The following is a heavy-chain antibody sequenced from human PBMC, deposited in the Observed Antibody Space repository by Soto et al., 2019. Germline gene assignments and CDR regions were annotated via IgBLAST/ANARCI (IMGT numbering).Heavy chain of an antibody. CDR2: IIPLLDTT. CDR3: ARDPRYSYGDPPHRGMDV. D-gene: IGHD5-18*01. V-gene: IGHV1-69*10. Sequence: SVKVSCKVSGVSFSSYAFNWVRQAPGQGLEWMGGIIPLLDTTNYAQNLQDRVTITADKSTYTVYMELSSLRSEDTALYYCARDPRYSYGDPPHRGMDVWGQGTTVTVS. J-gene: IGHJ6*02. CDR1: GVSFSSYA.